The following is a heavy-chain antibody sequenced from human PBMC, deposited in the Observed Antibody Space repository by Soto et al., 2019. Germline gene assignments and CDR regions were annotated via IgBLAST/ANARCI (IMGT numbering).Heavy chain of an antibody. J-gene: IGHJ4*02. CDR1: GYSFTSYW. V-gene: IGHV5-10-1*01. Sequence: PGESLKISCKGSGYSFTSYWISWVRQMPGKGLEWMGRIDPSDSYTNYSPSFQGHVTISADKSISTAYLQWSSLKASDTAMYYCARHYRYFDWLYGYWGQGTLVTVSS. D-gene: IGHD3-9*01. CDR2: IDPSDSYT. CDR3: ARHYRYFDWLYGY.